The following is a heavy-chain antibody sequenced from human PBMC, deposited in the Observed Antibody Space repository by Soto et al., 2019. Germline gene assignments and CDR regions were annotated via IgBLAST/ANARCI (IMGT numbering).Heavy chain of an antibody. J-gene: IGHJ6*02. CDR2: IYYSGST. CDR1: GGSISSGDYY. CDR3: ARAPRPYYYGMDV. Sequence: PSETLSLTCTVSGGSISSGDYYWSWIRQPPGKGLEWIGYIYYSGSTYYNPSLKSRVTISVDTSKNQFSLKLSSVTAADTVVYYCARAPRPYYYGMDVRGQGTTVTVSS. V-gene: IGHV4-30-4*01.